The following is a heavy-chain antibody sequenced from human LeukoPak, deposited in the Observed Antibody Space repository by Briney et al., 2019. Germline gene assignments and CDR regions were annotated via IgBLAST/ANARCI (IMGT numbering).Heavy chain of an antibody. D-gene: IGHD3-16*01. Sequence: SETLSLTCTVSGGSISSYYWSWIRQPPGKGLEWIGYTYYSGSTNYNPSLKSRVTISVDTSKNQFSLKLSSVTAADTAAYYCARGFYGNYYYYGMDVWGKGTTVTVSS. V-gene: IGHV4-59*01. CDR1: GGSISSYY. CDR3: ARGFYGNYYYYGMDV. J-gene: IGHJ6*04. CDR2: TYYSGST.